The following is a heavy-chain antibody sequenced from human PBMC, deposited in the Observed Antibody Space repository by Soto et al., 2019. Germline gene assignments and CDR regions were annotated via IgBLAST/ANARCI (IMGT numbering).Heavy chain of an antibody. J-gene: IGHJ3*02. CDR3: ASLGYCSGGSCYLPNAFDI. CDR2: ISYDGSNK. CDR1: GFTFSSYG. V-gene: IGHV3-30*03. Sequence: GGSLRLSCAASGFTFSSYGMHWVRQAPGKGLEWVAVISYDGSNKYYADSVKGRFTISRDNSKNTLYLQMNSLRAEDTAVYYCASLGYCSGGSCYLPNAFDIWGQGTMVTVSS. D-gene: IGHD2-15*01.